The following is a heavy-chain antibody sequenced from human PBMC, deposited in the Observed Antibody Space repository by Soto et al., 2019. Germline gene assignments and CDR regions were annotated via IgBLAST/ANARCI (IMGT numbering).Heavy chain of an antibody. CDR1: GFTFSSYS. J-gene: IGHJ5*02. Sequence: GGSLRLSCAASGFTFSSYSMNWVRQAPGKGLEWVSSISSSSSYIYYADSVKGRFTISRDNAKNSLYLQMNSLRAEDTAVYYCARETRDGAAGPLVVSQNQNWFDPWGQGTLVTVSS. CDR3: ARETRDGAAGPLVVSQNQNWFDP. D-gene: IGHD6-13*01. CDR2: ISSSSSYI. V-gene: IGHV3-21*01.